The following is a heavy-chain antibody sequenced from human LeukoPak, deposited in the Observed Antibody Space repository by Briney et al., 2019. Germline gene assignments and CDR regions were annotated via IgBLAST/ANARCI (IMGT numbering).Heavy chain of an antibody. CDR2: IYYSGST. CDR1: GGSIRSYY. Sequence: SETLSLTCTVSGGSIRSYYWSWIRQPPGKGLEWIGYIYYSGSTNYTPSLKSRVTISVDTSKNQFSLKLSSVTAADTAVYYCAREFYYYGSGSHVYYFDYWGQGTLVTVSS. CDR3: AREFYYYGSGSHVYYFDY. J-gene: IGHJ4*02. V-gene: IGHV4-59*01. D-gene: IGHD3-10*01.